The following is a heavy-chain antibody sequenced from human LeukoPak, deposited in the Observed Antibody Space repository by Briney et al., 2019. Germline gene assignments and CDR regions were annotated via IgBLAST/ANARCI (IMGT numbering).Heavy chain of an antibody. CDR1: GYTFTGYY. CDR2: INPNSGGT. V-gene: IGHV1-2*02. D-gene: IGHD2-2*01. CDR3: ARVSCSSTSCSKNDY. Sequence: GASVKVSCKASGYTFTGYYMHWVRQAPGQGLEWMGWINPNSGGTNYAQKFQGRVTMTRDTSISTAYMELSRLRSDDTAVYYCARVSCSSTSCSKNDYRGQGTLVTVSS. J-gene: IGHJ4*02.